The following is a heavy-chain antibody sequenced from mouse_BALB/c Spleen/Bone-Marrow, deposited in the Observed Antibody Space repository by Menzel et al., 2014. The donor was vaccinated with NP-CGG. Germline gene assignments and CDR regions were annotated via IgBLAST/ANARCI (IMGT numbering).Heavy chain of an antibody. CDR3: VRDDGFYGLDR. CDR1: GFTFSNYG. V-gene: IGHV5-6-3*01. CDR2: INSNGGKT. D-gene: IGHD1-1*01. J-gene: IGHJ4*01. Sequence: EVQLVESGGGLVQPGGSLKLSCAASGFTFSNYGMSWVRQTPDKRLDLVATINSNGGKTYSTDSVKGRFTISRDNAKNTLYLQMSSLKSEDTAMYYCVRDDGFYGLDRWGQGTSVTVSS.